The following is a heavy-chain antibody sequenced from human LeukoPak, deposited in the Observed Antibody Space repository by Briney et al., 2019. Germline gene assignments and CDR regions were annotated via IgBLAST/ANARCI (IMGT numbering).Heavy chain of an antibody. V-gene: IGHV1-2*02. D-gene: IGHD3-10*01. J-gene: IGHJ5*02. CDR3: ARRSITMVRGVSIDWFDP. CDR2: INPNSGGT. CDR1: GYTFTGYY. Sequence: EASVKVSCKASGYTFTGYYMHWVRQAPGQGLEWMGWINPNSGGTNYAQKFQGRVTMATDTSTSTAYMEVRSLRSDDTAVYYCARRSITMVRGVSIDWFDPWGQGTLVTVSS.